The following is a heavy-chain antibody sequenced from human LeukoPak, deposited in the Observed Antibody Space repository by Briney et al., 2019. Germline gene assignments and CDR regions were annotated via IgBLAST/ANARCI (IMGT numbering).Heavy chain of an antibody. CDR3: AGSLTARARRPWFDP. CDR2: MNPNSGNT. V-gene: IGHV1-8*01. D-gene: IGHD5-18*01. J-gene: IGHJ5*02. CDR1: GYTFTSYD. Sequence: GASVKVSCKASGYTFTSYDINWVRQATGQGLEWMGWMNPNSGNTGYAQKFQGRVTMTRNTSISTAYMELSSLRSEDTAVYYCAGSLTARARRPWFDPWGQGTLVTVSS.